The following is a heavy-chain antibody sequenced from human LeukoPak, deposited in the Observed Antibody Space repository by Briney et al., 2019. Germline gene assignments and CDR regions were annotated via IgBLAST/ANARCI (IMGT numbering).Heavy chain of an antibody. Sequence: SETLSLTCSVSGGSISLSYYYWGWIRQPRGKALEWIGSVYYSGTTSYNPSLKSRFTISVDMSKNHFSLRLSSVTAADTAMYYCARGTLYSGWSYYFDYWGQGSQVTVSS. CDR3: ARGTLYSGWSYYFDY. J-gene: IGHJ4*02. V-gene: IGHV4-39*07. D-gene: IGHD6-19*01. CDR1: GGSISLSYYY. CDR2: VYYSGTT.